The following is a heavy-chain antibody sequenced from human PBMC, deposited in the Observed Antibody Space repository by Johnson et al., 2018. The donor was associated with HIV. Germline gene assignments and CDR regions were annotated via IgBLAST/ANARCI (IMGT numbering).Heavy chain of an antibody. D-gene: IGHD1-26*01. Sequence: EVQLVESGGDMVQPGRSLRLSCVASGFIFSDHYMDWVRQAPGKGLEWVGRIKSKTDGGTTDYAAPVKGRFTISRDDSKNTLYLQMNSLKTEDTAVYYCTTDRATYDAFDIWGQGTMVTVSS. CDR2: IKSKTDGGTT. J-gene: IGHJ3*02. CDR1: GFIFSDHY. V-gene: IGHV3-15*01. CDR3: TTDRATYDAFDI.